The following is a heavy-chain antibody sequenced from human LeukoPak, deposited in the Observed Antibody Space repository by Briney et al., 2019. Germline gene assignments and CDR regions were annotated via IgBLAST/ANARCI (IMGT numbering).Heavy chain of an antibody. J-gene: IGHJ4*02. V-gene: IGHV3-23*01. D-gene: IGHD1-26*01. CDR1: GFTFSNYA. CDR3: AKLVETTNY. Sequence: GASLRLSCAASGFTFSNYAMIWVRQAPGKGLEWVSAINAGGINTYYADSVKGRFTISRDNSKNTLHLQMNSMRAEDTAVYYCAKLVETTNYWGQGTLVTVSS. CDR2: INAGGINT.